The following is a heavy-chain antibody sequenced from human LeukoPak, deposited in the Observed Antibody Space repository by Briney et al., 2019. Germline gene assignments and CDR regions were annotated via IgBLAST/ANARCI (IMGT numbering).Heavy chain of an antibody. D-gene: IGHD5-12*01. CDR3: TTAIVATTFDY. J-gene: IGHJ4*02. V-gene: IGHV3-15*01. Sequence: GGSLRLSCAASGFTFSNSWMSWVRQAPGKGLEWVGRIKSKTDGGPTDYAAPVKGRFTISRDDSRNTLYLQMNSLKTEDTAVYYCTTAIVATTFDYWGEETLVTVSS. CDR2: IKSKTDGGPT. CDR1: GFTFSNSW.